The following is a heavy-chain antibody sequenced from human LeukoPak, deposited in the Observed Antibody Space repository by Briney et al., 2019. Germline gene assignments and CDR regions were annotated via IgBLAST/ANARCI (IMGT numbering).Heavy chain of an antibody. V-gene: IGHV3-21*01. D-gene: IGHD6-13*01. CDR1: GFTFSSYS. J-gene: IGHJ4*02. CDR2: ISSSSSYI. Sequence: KPGGSLRLSCAASGFTFSSYSMNWVRQAPGKGLEWVSSISSSSSYIYYADSVKGRFTISRDNAKNSLYLQMNSLRAEDTAVYYCASRLRIAAAGSGNNYWGQGTLVTVSS. CDR3: ASRLRIAAAGSGNNY.